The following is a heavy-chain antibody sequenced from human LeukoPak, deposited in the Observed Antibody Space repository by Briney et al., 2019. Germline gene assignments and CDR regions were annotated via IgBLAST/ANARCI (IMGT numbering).Heavy chain of an antibody. D-gene: IGHD4-11*01. CDR1: GGSISSYY. V-gene: IGHV4-59*01. CDR3: ARDMTTVTTSPNYYYYYGMDV. CDR2: IYYNKNT. Sequence: SETLSLTCTVSGGSISSYYRSWIRQPPGKGLEWIGYIYYNKNTNYNPSLKSRVTISVDTSKNQFSLRLSSVTAADTAIYYCARDMTTVTTSPNYYYYYGMDVWGQGTTVTVSS. J-gene: IGHJ6*02.